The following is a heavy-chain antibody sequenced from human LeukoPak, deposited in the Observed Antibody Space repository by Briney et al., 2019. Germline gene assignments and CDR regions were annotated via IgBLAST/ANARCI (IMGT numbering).Heavy chain of an antibody. CDR1: GFTFSTYG. D-gene: IGHD1-26*01. V-gene: IGHV3-23*01. CDR2: ITGSGGRT. Sequence: GGSLRLSCEVSGFTFSTYGMSWVRQAPGKGLEWVSAITGSGGRTYYADSVKGRFTISRDNSRDRLYLETNSLRAEDTAVSYCARDRVGAIMYFDVWGRGTLVSVSS. J-gene: IGHJ2*01. CDR3: ARDRVGAIMYFDV.